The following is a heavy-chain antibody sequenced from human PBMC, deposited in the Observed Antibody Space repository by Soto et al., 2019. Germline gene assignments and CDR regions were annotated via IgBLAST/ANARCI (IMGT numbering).Heavy chain of an antibody. D-gene: IGHD3-16*02. Sequence: DTLSLTCAVYGGSFSGYYWSWIRQPPGKGLEWIGEINHSGSTNYNPSLKRRVTISVDTSKNQFSLKLSSVTAADTAVYYCARGGHDYIWGSYRYLGYWGQGTLVTVS. CDR1: GGSFSGYY. J-gene: IGHJ4*02. V-gene: IGHV4-34*01. CDR3: ARGGHDYIWGSYRYLGY. CDR2: INHSGST.